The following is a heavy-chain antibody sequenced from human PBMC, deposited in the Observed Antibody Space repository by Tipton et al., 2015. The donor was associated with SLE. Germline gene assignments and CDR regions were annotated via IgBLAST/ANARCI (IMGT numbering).Heavy chain of an antibody. CDR3: ASEGPRSYWYFDL. Sequence: TLSLTCIVSGGSISSDTYYWSWLRQPAGKGLEWIGHIYTSGSTNYNPSLKTRVTISVDMSKNQFSLKLSSVTAADTAVYYCASEGPRSYWYFDLWGRGTLVTVSS. D-gene: IGHD1-14*01. V-gene: IGHV4-61*09. CDR1: GGSISSDTYY. J-gene: IGHJ2*01. CDR2: IYTSGST.